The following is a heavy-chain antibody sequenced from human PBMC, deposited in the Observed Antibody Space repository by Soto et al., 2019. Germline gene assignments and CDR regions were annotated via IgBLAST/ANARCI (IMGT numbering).Heavy chain of an antibody. Sequence: VQLLESGGGLVQPGGSLRLSCAASGFTFSSYAMSWVRQAPGKGLEWVSAISGSGGSTYYADSVKGRFTISRDNSKNTLYLQMNSLRAEDTAVYYCAKLYYDYIWGSYRYSYFDYWGQGTLVTVSS. CDR1: GFTFSSYA. CDR3: AKLYYDYIWGSYRYSYFDY. D-gene: IGHD3-16*02. V-gene: IGHV3-23*01. J-gene: IGHJ4*02. CDR2: ISGSGGST.